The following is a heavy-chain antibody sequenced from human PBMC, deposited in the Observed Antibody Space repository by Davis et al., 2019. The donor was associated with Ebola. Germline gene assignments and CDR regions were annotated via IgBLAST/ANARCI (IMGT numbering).Heavy chain of an antibody. CDR3: ARVNAVTGYSRFDS. CDR2: INWNGGST. D-gene: IGHD3-9*01. V-gene: IGHV3-20*01. Sequence: GESLKISCAASGFTFSSYSMNWVRQAPGKGLEWVSGINWNGGSTGYADSVRGRFTISRDSARNLLYVQMNSLGAEDTALYHCARVNAVTGYSRFDSWGQGTLVTVAS. CDR1: GFTFSSYS. J-gene: IGHJ5*01.